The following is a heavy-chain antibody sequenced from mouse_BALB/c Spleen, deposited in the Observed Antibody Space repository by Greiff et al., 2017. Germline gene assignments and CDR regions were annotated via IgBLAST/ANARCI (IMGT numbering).Heavy chain of an antibody. CDR3: ARWYYGNFYWYFDV. D-gene: IGHD2-1*01. V-gene: IGHV3-2*02. CDR1: GYSITSDYA. Sequence: DVKLVESGPGLVKPSQSLSLTCTVTGYSITSDYAWNWIRQLPGNKLEWMGYISYSGSTSYNPSLKSRISITRDTSKNQFFLQLNSVTTEDTATYYCARWYYGNFYWYFDVWGAGTTVTVSS. CDR2: ISYSGST. J-gene: IGHJ1*01.